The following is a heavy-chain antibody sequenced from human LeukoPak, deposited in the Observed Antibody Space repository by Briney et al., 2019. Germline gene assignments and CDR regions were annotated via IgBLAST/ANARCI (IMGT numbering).Heavy chain of an antibody. J-gene: IGHJ6*03. CDR3: AKQPYNFYYLDV. Sequence: GGSLRLSCAASGFSFNHCAMTWVRQAPGKGLEWVSTIVGDGSKTYYADSVKGRFTISSDNSRTLLFLHMNSLRAEDTAVYYCAKQPYNFYYLDVWGEGTTVSVSS. CDR1: GFSFNHCA. CDR2: IVGDGSKT. D-gene: IGHD2-21*01. V-gene: IGHV3-23*01.